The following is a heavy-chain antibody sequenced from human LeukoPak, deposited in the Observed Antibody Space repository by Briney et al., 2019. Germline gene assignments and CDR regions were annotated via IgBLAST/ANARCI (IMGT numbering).Heavy chain of an antibody. J-gene: IGHJ2*01. V-gene: IGHV3-23*01. Sequence: GGSLRLSCAASGFTFNNYAMSWVRQAPGKGLECVSTISNSYNTYYADSVKGRFTISRDNSKNMLYLQTDSLRADDTAIYYCAKRAGQQLTYWYIDLWGRGTLVSVSS. CDR1: GFTFNNYA. D-gene: IGHD6-13*01. CDR2: ISNSYNT. CDR3: AKRAGQQLTYWYIDL.